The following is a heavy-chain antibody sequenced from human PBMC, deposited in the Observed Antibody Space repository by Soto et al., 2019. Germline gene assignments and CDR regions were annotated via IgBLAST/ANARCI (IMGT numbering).Heavy chain of an antibody. CDR3: AKMYSGSSPLQY. CDR2: IYSGGST. V-gene: IGHV3-53*01. D-gene: IGHD1-26*01. CDR1: GFTVSSTY. J-gene: IGHJ4*02. Sequence: EVPLVESGGGLIQPGGSLRLSCAASGFTVSSTYMSWVRQAPGKGLEWVSVIYSGGSTFYADSVKGRFTISRDNSKNTLYLHMNSLRAEDTAVYYCAKMYSGSSPLQYWGQGTLVTVSS.